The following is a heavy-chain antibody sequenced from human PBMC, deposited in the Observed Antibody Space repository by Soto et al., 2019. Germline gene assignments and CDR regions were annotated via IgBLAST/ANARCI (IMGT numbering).Heavy chain of an antibody. CDR2: INHSGST. J-gene: IGHJ4*02. Sequence: SETLSLTCAVYGGSFSGYYWSWIRQPPGKGLEWIGEINHSGSTNYNPSLKSRVTISVDTSKNQFSLKLSSVTAADTAVYYCARGPKNYYGSGSYYNPFDYWGQGTLVTVSS. CDR3: ARGPKNYYGSGSYYNPFDY. V-gene: IGHV4-34*01. CDR1: GGSFSGYY. D-gene: IGHD3-10*01.